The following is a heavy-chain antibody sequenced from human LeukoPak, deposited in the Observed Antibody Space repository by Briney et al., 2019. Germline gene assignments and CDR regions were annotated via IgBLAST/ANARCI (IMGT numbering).Heavy chain of an antibody. CDR1: GGSISSSSYY. CDR2: IYYSGST. J-gene: IGHJ1*01. Sequence: SETLSLTCTVSGGSISSSSYYWGWIRQPPGKGLEWIGSIYYSGSTYYNPSLKSRVTISVDKSKNQFSLKLSSVTAADTAVYYCATAAYYYDSSGFPYWGQGTLVTVSS. D-gene: IGHD3-22*01. V-gene: IGHV4-39*07. CDR3: ATAAYYYDSSGFPY.